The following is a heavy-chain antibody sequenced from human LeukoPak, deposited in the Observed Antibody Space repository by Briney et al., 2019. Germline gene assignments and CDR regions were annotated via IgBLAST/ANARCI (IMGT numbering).Heavy chain of an antibody. V-gene: IGHV1-8*02. D-gene: IGHD5-18*01. CDR2: MNPNSGNT. J-gene: IGHJ6*03. Sequence: ASVKVSCKASGYTFTGYYMHWVRQATGQGLEWMGWMNPNSGNTGYAQKFQGRVTMTRNTSISTAYMELSSLRSEDTAVYYCARGVINYGYNYYYYYMDVWGKGTTVTISS. CDR3: ARGVINYGYNYYYYYMDV. CDR1: GYTFTGYY.